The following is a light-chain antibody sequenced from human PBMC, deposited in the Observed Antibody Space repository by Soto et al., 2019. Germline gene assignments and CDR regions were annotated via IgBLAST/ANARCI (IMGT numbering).Light chain of an antibody. J-gene: IGLJ3*02. CDR3: CSYAGSCTFSLV. Sequence: QSALTQPASVSGSPGQSITISCTGTSSDVGSYNLVSWYQQHPGKAPKLMIYEVSKRPSGVSNRFSGSKSGNTASLTISGLQAEDEADYYCCSYAGSCTFSLVFGGGTKLTVL. V-gene: IGLV2-23*02. CDR2: EVS. CDR1: SSDVGSYNL.